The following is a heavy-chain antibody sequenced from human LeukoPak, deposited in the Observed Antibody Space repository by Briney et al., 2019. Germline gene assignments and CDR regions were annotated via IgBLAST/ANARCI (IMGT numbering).Heavy chain of an antibody. CDR1: GFTFNTYA. D-gene: IGHD1-1*01. Sequence: PGGSLRLSCAASGFTFNTYAIYWVRQAPGKGLEWVSGICGSGGCTYYADSVKGRFTISRDNSKNTLYLQMNSLRAEDTAVYYCAKHLQHYFDYWGQGTLVTVSS. J-gene: IGHJ4*02. CDR3: AKHLQHYFDY. CDR2: ICGSGGCT. V-gene: IGHV3-23*01.